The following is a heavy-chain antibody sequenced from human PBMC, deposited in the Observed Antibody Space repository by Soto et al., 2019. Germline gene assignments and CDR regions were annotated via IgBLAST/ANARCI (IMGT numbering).Heavy chain of an antibody. CDR1: GFTSSSYA. V-gene: IGHV3-23*01. D-gene: IGHD4-17*01. Sequence: EVQLLESGGALVHPGGSLRLSCVASGFTSSSYAMSWVRQAPGTGLEWVSGITGSGGRTYYADSVKGRFTISRDNSKNTVYLQMNSLRAEDTAIYYCAKESAMVTTGWFDPWGQGTRVTVS. J-gene: IGHJ5*02. CDR2: ITGSGGRT. CDR3: AKESAMVTTGWFDP.